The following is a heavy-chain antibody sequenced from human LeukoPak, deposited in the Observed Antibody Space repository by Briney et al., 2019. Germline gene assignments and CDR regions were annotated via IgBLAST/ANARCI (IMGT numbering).Heavy chain of an antibody. D-gene: IGHD3-3*01. V-gene: IGHV3-7*01. CDR1: GFTFSNYW. CDR3: ARDNGVVHGVYYMDV. J-gene: IGHJ6*03. CDR2: IKQDGSEK. Sequence: GGSLRLSCAASGFTFSNYWMTRVRQAPGKGLEWVADIKQDGSEKLYVNSVRGRFTISRDNAKMSLFLQMNSLRAEDTAVYYCARDNGVVHGVYYMDVWGKGTTVTVS.